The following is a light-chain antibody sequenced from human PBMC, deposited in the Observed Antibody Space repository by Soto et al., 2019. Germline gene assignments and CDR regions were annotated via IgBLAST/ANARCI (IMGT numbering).Light chain of an antibody. J-gene: IGKJ5*01. CDR3: QQRSNWPPVIT. CDR1: QSFSSY. CDR2: DAS. Sequence: EIVLTQSPATLSLSPGERATLSCRASQSFSSYLACYQQKPGQAPRLLIYDASKRATGIPARFSGRGPGTDFSLTVSSIEPEDFAVYYCQQRSNWPPVITFGQGTRLEIK. V-gene: IGKV3-11*01.